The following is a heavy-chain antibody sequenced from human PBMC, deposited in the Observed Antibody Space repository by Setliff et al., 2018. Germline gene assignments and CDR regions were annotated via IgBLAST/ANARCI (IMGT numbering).Heavy chain of an antibody. D-gene: IGHD4-17*01. V-gene: IGHV5-51*01. CDR2: IYPGDSDT. J-gene: IGHJ6*02. CDR1: GYSFTSYW. Sequence: GESLKISCKGSGYSFTSYWIAWVRQMPGKGLELMGIIYPGDSDTRYSPSFQGQVTISADRSTRTAYLQWSSLKASDTAFYYCARSDYGDYFAWDSYGMDVWGQGTTVTVSS. CDR3: ARSDYGDYFAWDSYGMDV.